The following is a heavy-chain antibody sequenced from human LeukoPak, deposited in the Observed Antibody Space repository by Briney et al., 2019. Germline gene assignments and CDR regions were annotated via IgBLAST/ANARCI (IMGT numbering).Heavy chain of an antibody. CDR2: INHSGST. CDR3: ARGVDYGVYYFDY. CDR1: GGSFSGYY. D-gene: IGHD4-17*01. V-gene: IGHV4-34*01. J-gene: IGHJ4*02. Sequence: PSETLSLTCAVYGGSFSGYYWSWIRQPPGKGLEWIGEINHSGSTNYNPSLKSRVTISVDTSKNQFSLKLGSVTAADTAVYYCARGVDYGVYYFDYWGQGTLVTVSS.